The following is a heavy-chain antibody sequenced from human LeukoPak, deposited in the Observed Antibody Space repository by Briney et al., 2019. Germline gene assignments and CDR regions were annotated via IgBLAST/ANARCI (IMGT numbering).Heavy chain of an antibody. V-gene: IGHV3-33*01. J-gene: IGHJ4*02. Sequence: RMSLGLSCAASGFTFTTYGMHWVRQAPGKGLEWVAIIWYDGSNKYYADSVRGRFTISRDNSKNTLYLQMNSLRVEDTAMYYCAGGEPYVYWGQGTLVTVSS. CDR3: AGGEPYVY. D-gene: IGHD1-14*01. CDR1: GFTFTTYG. CDR2: IWYDGSNK.